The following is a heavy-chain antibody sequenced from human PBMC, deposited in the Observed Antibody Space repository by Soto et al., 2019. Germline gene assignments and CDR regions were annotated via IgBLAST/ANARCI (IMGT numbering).Heavy chain of an antibody. V-gene: IGHV4-34*01. D-gene: IGHD5-18*01. Sequence: SETLSLTCAVYGGSFSGYYWSWIRQPPGKGLEWIGEINHSGSTNYNPSLKSRVTISVDTSKNQFSLKLSSVTAADTAVYYCARDHSTAMVTHFDYWSQGTLVTVSS. CDR3: ARDHSTAMVTHFDY. J-gene: IGHJ4*02. CDR1: GGSFSGYY. CDR2: INHSGST.